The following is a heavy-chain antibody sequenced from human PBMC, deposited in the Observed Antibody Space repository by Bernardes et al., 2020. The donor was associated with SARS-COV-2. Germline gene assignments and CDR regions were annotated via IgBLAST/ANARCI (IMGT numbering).Heavy chain of an antibody. CDR1: GASVSSSSYY. V-gene: IGHV4-39*01. J-gene: IGHJ4*02. CDR2: MYYNGRGT. Sequence: SETLSLTCTVSGASVSSSSYYWGWIRQPPGKGLEWVGSMYYNGRGTYYNPSLKSRVTMSVDTSKNQFSLKLSSVTVADTAVYYCARPVFPGYSYGYAFDYWGQGILVTVSS. CDR3: ARPVFPGYSYGYAFDY. D-gene: IGHD5-18*01.